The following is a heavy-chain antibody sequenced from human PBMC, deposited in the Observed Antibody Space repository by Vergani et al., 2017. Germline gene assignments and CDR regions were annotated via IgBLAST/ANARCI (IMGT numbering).Heavy chain of an antibody. CDR2: IYHSGST. CDR3: AREGMSGWVPLDY. J-gene: IGHJ4*02. CDR1: GGSISSSSYY. D-gene: IGHD6-19*01. Sequence: QVQLQESGPGLVKPSETLSLTCTVSGGSISSSSYYWSWIRQPPGKELEWIGEIYHSGSTKYNPSLKSRVTISLDKSKNEFSLKLNSVTAADTAVYYCAREGMSGWVPLDYWGQGTLVTVSS. V-gene: IGHV4-61*05.